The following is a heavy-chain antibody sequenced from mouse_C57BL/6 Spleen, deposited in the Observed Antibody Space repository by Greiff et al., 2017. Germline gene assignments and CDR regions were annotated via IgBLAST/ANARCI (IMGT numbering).Heavy chain of an antibody. CDR1: GYAFSSSW. D-gene: IGHD2-1*01. J-gene: IGHJ3*01. Sequence: QVQLQQSGPELVKPGASVKISCKASGYAFSSSWMNWVKQRPGKGLEWIGRIYPGDGDTNYNGKFKGKATLTADKSSSTAYMQLSSLTSEDSAVYFCARYQGGNYWFAYWGQGTLVTVSA. CDR3: ARYQGGNYWFAY. V-gene: IGHV1-82*01. CDR2: IYPGDGDT.